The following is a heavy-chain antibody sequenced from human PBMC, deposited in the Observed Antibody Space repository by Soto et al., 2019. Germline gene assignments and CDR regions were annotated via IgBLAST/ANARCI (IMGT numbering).Heavy chain of an antibody. Sequence: GGSLRLSCAASGFTFSSYSMNWVRQAPGKGLEWVSYISSSSSTIYYADSVKGRSTISRDNAKNSLYLQMNSLRAEDTAVYYCAKSRARRVDYYYYMDVWGKGTTVTVSS. CDR3: AKSRARRVDYYYYMDV. D-gene: IGHD2-15*01. CDR1: GFTFSSYS. V-gene: IGHV3-48*01. J-gene: IGHJ6*03. CDR2: ISSSSSTI.